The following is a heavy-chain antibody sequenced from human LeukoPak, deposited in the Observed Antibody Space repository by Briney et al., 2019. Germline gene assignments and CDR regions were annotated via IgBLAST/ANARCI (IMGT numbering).Heavy chain of an antibody. CDR2: ISYDGSNK. J-gene: IGHJ6*02. Sequence: GGSLRLSCAASGFTFSSYGMHWVRQAPGKGLEWVAVISYDGSNKYYADSVKGRFTISRDNSKNTLYLQMNSLRAEDTAVYYCAKGIGYSSSWYSVDVWGQGTTVTVSS. CDR3: AKGIGYSSSWYSVDV. D-gene: IGHD6-13*01. CDR1: GFTFSSYG. V-gene: IGHV3-30*18.